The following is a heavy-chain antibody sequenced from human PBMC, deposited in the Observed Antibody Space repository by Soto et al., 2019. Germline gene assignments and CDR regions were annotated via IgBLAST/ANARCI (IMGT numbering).Heavy chain of an antibody. V-gene: IGHV4-59*08. CDR3: ARHAFGPRHGFVDV. J-gene: IGHJ6*02. Sequence: QVQLQESGPGLVKPSETLSLTCTVSGGSITNYYCSWFRQPPGKGLEWIGYINYVGYSAYNLSFKRRGALSMDASEAQFSLLLGSVTATDTAVYYFARHAFGPRHGFVDVWGPGTTVIVSS. CDR2: INYVGYS. D-gene: IGHD3-10*01. CDR1: GGSITNYY.